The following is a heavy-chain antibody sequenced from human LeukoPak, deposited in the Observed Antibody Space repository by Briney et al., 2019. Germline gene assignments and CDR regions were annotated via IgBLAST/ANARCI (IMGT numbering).Heavy chain of an antibody. J-gene: IGHJ4*02. CDR2: ISGSGHTT. V-gene: IGHV3-23*01. CDR1: GFTFSNYA. D-gene: IGHD3-22*01. Sequence: GGSLRLSCAASGFTFSNYALSWVRQAPGKGLEWVSSISGSGHTTYYADSVKGRFTISRDNSKNTLDLQMSSLRAEDTAVYYCAKPLIRDSDINYYFDYWGQGTLVTVSS. CDR3: AKPLIRDSDINYYFDY.